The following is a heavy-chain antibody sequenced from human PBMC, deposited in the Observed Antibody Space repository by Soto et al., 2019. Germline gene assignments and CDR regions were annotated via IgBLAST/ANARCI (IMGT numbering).Heavy chain of an antibody. CDR3: ARRRNTVTGAFDI. D-gene: IGHD4-4*01. V-gene: IGHV5-51*01. CDR2: IYPGDSDT. J-gene: IGHJ3*02. Sequence: GESLKISCKGSVYSFTSYWIGWVRQMPGKGLEWMGIIYPGDSDTRYSPSFQGQVTISADKSISTAYLQWSSLKASDTAMYYCARRRNTVTGAFDIWGQGTMVTVSS. CDR1: VYSFTSYW.